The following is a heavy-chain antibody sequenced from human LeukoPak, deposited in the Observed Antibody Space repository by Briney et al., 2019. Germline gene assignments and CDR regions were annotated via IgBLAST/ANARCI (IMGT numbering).Heavy chain of an antibody. Sequence: ASVKVSCKASGYTFTGYYMHWVRQAPGQGLEWMGWINPNSGGTNYAQKFQGRVTMTRDTSISTAYMKLSRLRSDDTAVYYCARGDIVATVADYWGQGTLVTVSS. CDR3: ARGDIVATVADY. V-gene: IGHV1-2*02. CDR1: GYTFTGYY. J-gene: IGHJ4*02. D-gene: IGHD5-12*01. CDR2: INPNSGGT.